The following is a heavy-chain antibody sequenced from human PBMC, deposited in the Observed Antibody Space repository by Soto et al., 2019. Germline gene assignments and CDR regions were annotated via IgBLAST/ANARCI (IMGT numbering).Heavy chain of an antibody. D-gene: IGHD2-2*01. CDR3: ARDPVGCSSTSCYYYYYYGMDV. CDR1: GYTFTSYG. V-gene: IGHV1-18*04. Sequence: QVQLVQSGAEVKKPGASVKVSCKASGYTFTSYGISWVRQAPGQGLEWMGWISAYNGNTNYAQKLQGRVTMTTDTSPSTAYMELRSLRSDDTAVYYCARDPVGCSSTSCYYYYYYGMDVWGQGTTVTVSS. J-gene: IGHJ6*02. CDR2: ISAYNGNT.